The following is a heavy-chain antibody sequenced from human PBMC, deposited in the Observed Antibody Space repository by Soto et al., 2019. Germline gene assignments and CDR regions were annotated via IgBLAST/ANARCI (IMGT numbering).Heavy chain of an antibody. CDR1: DGSISPYY. Sequence: QVQLQESGPRLVKPSETLSLTCSVSDGSISPYYWGWIRQSPGKGLEWIGYIYFNGGTDYNPSLKSRVTISVDTSKKQFSLKLTSVTAADTAMYYCARLARGEVEAYEIWGQGTMVTVS. D-gene: IGHD1-26*01. V-gene: IGHV4-59*08. CDR2: IYFNGGT. J-gene: IGHJ3*02. CDR3: ARLARGEVEAYEI.